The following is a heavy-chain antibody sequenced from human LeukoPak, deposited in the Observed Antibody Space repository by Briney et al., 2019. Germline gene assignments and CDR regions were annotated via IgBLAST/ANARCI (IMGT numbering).Heavy chain of an antibody. J-gene: IGHJ4*02. D-gene: IGHD6-13*01. CDR1: GGSVNNYY. CDR3: AGHAAISAAGTAPFDN. V-gene: IGHV4-59*08. Sequence: SETLTLTCTVSGGSVNNYYWSWIRQPPGKGLDWIGYIYRGSTKYNPSLTSRVTISMDTSQNQISLRLLSVTAADTAVYYCAGHAAISAAGTAPFDNWGQGTLVTVSS. CDR2: IYRGST.